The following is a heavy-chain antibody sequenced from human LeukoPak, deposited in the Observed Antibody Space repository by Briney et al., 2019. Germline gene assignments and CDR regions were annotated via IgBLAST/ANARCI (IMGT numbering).Heavy chain of an antibody. CDR2: ISSSSSYI. CDR1: GFTFNTYS. CDR3: ARVRSGSYLDVDY. J-gene: IGHJ4*02. D-gene: IGHD1-26*01. V-gene: IGHV3-21*01. Sequence: GGSLRLSCAASGFTFNTYSMNWVRQAPGKGLEWVSSISSSSSYIYYADSVKGRFTISRANAKNSLYLQMNSLRAEDTAVYYCARVRSGSYLDVDYWGQGTLVTVSS.